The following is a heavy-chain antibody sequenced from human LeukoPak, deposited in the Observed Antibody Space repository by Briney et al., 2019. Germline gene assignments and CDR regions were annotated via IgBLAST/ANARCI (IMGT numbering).Heavy chain of an antibody. CDR3: TTDSEPSYTAVPAAITNY. Sequence: PGGTLRLSCAASGFTFSNAWMSWVRQAPGKGLEWVGRIKSKTDGGTTDYAAPVKGRFTISRDDSKNTLYLQMNSLKTEDTAVYYCTTDSEPSYTAVPAAITNYWGQGTLVTVSS. CDR1: GFTFSNAW. CDR2: IKSKTDGGTT. V-gene: IGHV3-15*01. J-gene: IGHJ4*02. D-gene: IGHD2-2*02.